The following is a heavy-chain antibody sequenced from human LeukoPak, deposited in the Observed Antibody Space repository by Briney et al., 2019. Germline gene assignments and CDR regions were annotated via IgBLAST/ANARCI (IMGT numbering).Heavy chain of an antibody. Sequence: PSETLSLTCTVSGGSISSSSDYWGWIRQALGKGLEWIGSIYYHENTYYNSSLKSRVTISVDTSKNQFSLNLTSVTAADTAVYYCARFTPQGYGWGGYNRFDPWGQGTLVTVSS. CDR1: GGSISSSSDY. CDR3: ARFTPQGYGWGGYNRFDP. J-gene: IGHJ5*02. CDR2: IYYHENT. D-gene: IGHD3-16*01. V-gene: IGHV4-39*01.